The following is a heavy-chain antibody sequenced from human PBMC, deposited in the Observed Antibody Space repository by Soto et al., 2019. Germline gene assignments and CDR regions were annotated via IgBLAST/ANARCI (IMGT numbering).Heavy chain of an antibody. J-gene: IGHJ4*02. Sequence: QITLKESGPTRVKPTPTLTLTCTFSGFSLSTSGVGVGWIRQPPGKALEWLALIYWDDDKRYSPSLKSRLTITTDTPKNQMVLTMTHMDPVDTATYCCAHRAVYSGSYWDGGYFDYLGQGTLVTISS. V-gene: IGHV2-5*02. CDR3: AHRAVYSGSYWDGGYFDY. CDR2: IYWDDDK. CDR1: GFSLSTSGVG. D-gene: IGHD1-26*01.